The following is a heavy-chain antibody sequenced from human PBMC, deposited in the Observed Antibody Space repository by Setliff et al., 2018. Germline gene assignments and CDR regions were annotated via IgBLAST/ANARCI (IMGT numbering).Heavy chain of an antibody. CDR2: INHTGTT. D-gene: IGHD6-6*01. CDR1: GGTFSYYY. CDR3: ARGRNVAARLLDS. V-gene: IGHV4-34*01. Sequence: SETLSLTCAASGGTFSYYYWTWIRQPPGKGLEWVGEINHTGTTKYNPSLQSRVTISIDTSKDQFSLKVTSVTAADTSVYFCARGRNVAARLLDSWGQGTLVTVAS. J-gene: IGHJ4*02.